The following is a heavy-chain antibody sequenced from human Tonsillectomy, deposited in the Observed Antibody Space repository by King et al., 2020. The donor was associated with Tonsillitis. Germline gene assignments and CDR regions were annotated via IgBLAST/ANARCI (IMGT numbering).Heavy chain of an antibody. Sequence: DVQLVESGEGLVQPXGSLRLXCGAXGFXFNNYAMSWVRQAPGKGXEXVSAXSGSGDRXYYGDSVKGRFTISRDNSKNTLYIXLNSLSADDTAVSYCAKDGGYYDXSGYYYDWGQGTLVTVSS. CDR1: GFXFNNYA. J-gene: IGHJ4*02. D-gene: IGHD3-22*01. CDR3: AKDGGYYDXSGYYYD. CDR2: XSGSGDRX. V-gene: IGHV3-23*04.